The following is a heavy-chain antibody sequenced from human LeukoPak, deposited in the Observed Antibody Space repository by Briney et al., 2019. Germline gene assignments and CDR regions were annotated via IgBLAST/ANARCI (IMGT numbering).Heavy chain of an antibody. CDR1: GGSICSGSYY. Sequence: SQTLSLTCTVSGGSICSGSYYWSWIRQPAGKGLEWIGRIYTSGSTNYNPSLKSRVTISVDTSKNQFSLKLSSVTAADTAVYYCARSYGDYGMTFDYWGQGTLVTVSS. D-gene: IGHD4-17*01. V-gene: IGHV4-61*02. J-gene: IGHJ4*02. CDR2: IYTSGST. CDR3: ARSYGDYGMTFDY.